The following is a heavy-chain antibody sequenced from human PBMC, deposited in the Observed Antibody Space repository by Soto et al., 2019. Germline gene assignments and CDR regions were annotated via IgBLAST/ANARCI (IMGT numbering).Heavy chain of an antibody. D-gene: IGHD3-22*01. CDR2: ISGSGGST. J-gene: IGHJ4*02. CDR1: GFTFSSYA. Sequence: PGGSLRLSCAASGFTFSSYAMSWVRQAPGKGLEWVSAISGSGGSTYYADSVKGRFTISRDNSKNTLYLQMNSLRAEDTAVYYCAKDGGGTYYDSSGYSGLFDYWGQGTLVTVSS. CDR3: AKDGGGTYYDSSGYSGLFDY. V-gene: IGHV3-23*01.